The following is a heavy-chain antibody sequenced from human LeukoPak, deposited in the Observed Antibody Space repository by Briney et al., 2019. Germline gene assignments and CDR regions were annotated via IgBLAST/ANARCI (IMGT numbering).Heavy chain of an antibody. CDR1: GGSFSTYA. J-gene: IGHJ4*02. Sequence: SVKVSCKASGGSFSTYAIDWVRQAPGQGLEWMGRIIPLLGTANYAQKFQGSVTFTADKSTSTAYMELSSLISEDTAVYYCWKFGGYEERGDDYWGQGTLVTVSS. D-gene: IGHD5-12*01. CDR3: WKFGGYEERGDDY. CDR2: IIPLLGTA. V-gene: IGHV1-69*04.